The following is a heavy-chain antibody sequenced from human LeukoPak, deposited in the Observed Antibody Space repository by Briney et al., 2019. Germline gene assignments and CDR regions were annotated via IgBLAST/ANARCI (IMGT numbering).Heavy chain of an antibody. D-gene: IGHD6-13*01. J-gene: IGHJ4*02. CDR1: GFTFSSFA. V-gene: IGHV3-23*01. CDR2: ISGSGGST. Sequence: GGSLRLSCAASGFTFSSFAMSWVRQAPGKGLEWVSAISGSGGSTYYADSVKGRFTISRDNSKNTLYLQMNSLRAEDTAVYYCARQGIDPYYFDYWGQGTLVTVSS. CDR3: ARQGIDPYYFDY.